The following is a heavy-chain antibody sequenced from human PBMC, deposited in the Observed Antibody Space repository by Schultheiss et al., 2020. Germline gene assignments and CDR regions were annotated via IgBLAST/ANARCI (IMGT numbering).Heavy chain of an antibody. CDR1: GGSLSGYY. D-gene: IGHD3-10*01. CDR3: ARRKAYYGSGRVYYYGMDV. J-gene: IGHJ6*02. Sequence: SETLSLTCAVYGGSLSGYYWSWIRQPPGKGLEWIGEINHSGSTNYNPSLKSRVTISVDTSKNQFSLKLSSVTAADTAVYYCARRKAYYGSGRVYYYGMDVWGQGTTVTVSS. V-gene: IGHV4-34*01. CDR2: INHSGST.